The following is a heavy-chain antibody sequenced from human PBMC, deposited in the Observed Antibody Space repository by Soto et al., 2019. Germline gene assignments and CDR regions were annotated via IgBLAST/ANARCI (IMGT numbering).Heavy chain of an antibody. CDR3: ATRNSDFWSSYLTDYYYGMDV. D-gene: IGHD3-3*01. CDR1: GFTFSSYA. V-gene: IGHV3-23*01. Sequence: EVQLLESGGGLVQPGGSLRLSCAASGFTFSSYAMSWVRQAPGKGLEWVSAISGSGGSTYYADSVKGRFTISRDNSKNTLYLQMNSLRAEDTAVYYCATRNSDFWSSYLTDYYYGMDVWGQGTTVTVSS. CDR2: ISGSGGST. J-gene: IGHJ6*02.